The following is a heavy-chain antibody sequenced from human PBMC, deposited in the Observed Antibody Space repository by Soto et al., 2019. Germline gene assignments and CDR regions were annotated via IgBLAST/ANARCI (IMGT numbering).Heavy chain of an antibody. CDR1: GYTFTSYA. D-gene: IGHD6-19*01. V-gene: IGHV1-3*01. J-gene: IGHJ4*02. CDR3: ARGQWLVTSAY. CDR2: INAGYGNT. Sequence: QVQLVQSGAEVKKPGASVKVSCKASGYTFTSYAMHWVRQAPGQRLEWMGWINAGYGNTKYSQKFQGRVTITRDTSASTAYMELSSLRSEDTAVYYCARGQWLVTSAYWGQGTLVTVSS.